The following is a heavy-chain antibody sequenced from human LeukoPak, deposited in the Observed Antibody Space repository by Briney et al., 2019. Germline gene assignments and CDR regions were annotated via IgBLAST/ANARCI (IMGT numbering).Heavy chain of an antibody. CDR2: IYYSGSI. CDR1: GGSINSSTYY. V-gene: IGHV4-39*01. J-gene: IGHJ4*02. CDR3: ASLRERSYYARGFDY. Sequence: SETLSLTCTVSGGSINSSTYYWGWTRQPPGKGLEWIGTIYYSGSIYYSPSLKSRVTISVDTSKNQFSLKLSSVTAADTAVYYCASLRERSYYARGFDYWGQGTLVTVSS. D-gene: IGHD1-26*01.